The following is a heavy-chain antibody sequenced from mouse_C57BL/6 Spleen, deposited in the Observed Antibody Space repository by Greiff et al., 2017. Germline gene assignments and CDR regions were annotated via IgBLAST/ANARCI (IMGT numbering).Heavy chain of an antibody. V-gene: IGHV5-9*01. Sequence: EVKLVESGGGLVKPGGSLKLSCAASGFTFSSYTMSWVRQTPEKRLEWVATISGGGGNNYYPDSVKGRFTISRDNAKNTLYLHMSSLRSEDTALYYCARQGGKNYYGSSSCAYWGQGTLVTVSA. CDR3: ARQGGKNYYGSSSCAY. J-gene: IGHJ3*01. CDR2: ISGGGGNN. D-gene: IGHD1-1*01. CDR1: GFTFSSYT.